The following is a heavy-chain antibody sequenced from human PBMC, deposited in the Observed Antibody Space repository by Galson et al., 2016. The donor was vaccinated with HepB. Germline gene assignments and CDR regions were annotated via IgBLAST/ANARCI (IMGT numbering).Heavy chain of an antibody. J-gene: IGHJ6*02. CDR1: GGTFSSFA. CDR3: ARSFWGKYETGYYHYALDV. Sequence: SVKVSCTASGGTFSSFAIRWVRQAPGQGLEWMGGMIHMLATEHYAHRFKGRVTVSADESTSTAYIELSSLRSDDTAIYYCARSFWGKYETGYYHYALDVWGQGTTVTVSS. CDR2: MIHMLATE. V-gene: IGHV1-69*13. D-gene: IGHD3-16*01.